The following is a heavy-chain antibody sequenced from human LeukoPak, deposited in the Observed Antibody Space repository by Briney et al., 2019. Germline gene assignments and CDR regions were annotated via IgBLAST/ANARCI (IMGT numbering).Heavy chain of an antibody. CDR2: ISWNSGSI. CDR1: GFTFDDYA. D-gene: IGHD3-16*01. V-gene: IGHV3-9*03. CDR3: AKGIWGGEGDAFDI. J-gene: IGHJ3*02. Sequence: PGGSLRLSCAASGFTFDDYAMHWVRQAPGKGLEWVSGISWNSGSIGYADSVKGRFTISRDNAKNSLYLQMNSLRAEDMALYYCAKGIWGGEGDAFDIWGQGTMVTVSS.